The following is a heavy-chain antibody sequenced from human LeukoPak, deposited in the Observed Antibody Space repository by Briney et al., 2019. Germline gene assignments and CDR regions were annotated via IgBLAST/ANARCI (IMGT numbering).Heavy chain of an antibody. Sequence: PGGSLRLSCAASGLTFSSYAMHWVRQAPGKGLEWVAVISYDGSNKCYADSVKGRFTISRDNSKNTLYLQMNSLRAEDTAVYYCARENDAFDIWGQGTMVTVSS. CDR3: ARENDAFDI. V-gene: IGHV3-30-3*01. CDR1: GLTFSSYA. CDR2: ISYDGSNK. J-gene: IGHJ3*02.